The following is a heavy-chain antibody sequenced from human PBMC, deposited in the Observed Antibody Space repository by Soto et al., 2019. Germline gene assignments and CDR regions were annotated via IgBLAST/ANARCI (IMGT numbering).Heavy chain of an antibody. CDR1: GYTFTGYY. CDR3: ERAYSSGWPGFDY. D-gene: IGHD6-19*01. Sequence: QVQLVQSGAEVKKPGASVKVSCKASGYTFTGYYMHWVRQAPGQGLEWMGWINPNSGGTNYAQKFQGWVTMTRDTSISTAYMELSRLRSDDTAVYYCERAYSSGWPGFDYWGQGTLVTVSS. CDR2: INPNSGGT. V-gene: IGHV1-2*04. J-gene: IGHJ4*02.